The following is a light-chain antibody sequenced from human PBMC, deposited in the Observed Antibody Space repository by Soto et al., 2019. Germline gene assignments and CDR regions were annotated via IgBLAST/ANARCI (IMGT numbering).Light chain of an antibody. CDR1: QSVSSSY. CDR2: GAS. J-gene: IGKJ1*01. CDR3: QQYGSSQT. Sequence: ESVVTQAPRTLSMSPGERATLSCRASQSVSSSYLAWYQQKPGQAPRLLIYGASSRATGIPDRFSGSGSGTDFTLTISRLEPEDFGVYYCQQYGSSQTFGQGTKADI. V-gene: IGKV3-20*01.